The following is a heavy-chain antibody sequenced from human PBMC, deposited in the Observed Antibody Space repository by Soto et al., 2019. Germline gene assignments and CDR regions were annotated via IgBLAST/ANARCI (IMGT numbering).Heavy chain of an antibody. CDR3: AKGWGDY. D-gene: IGHD7-27*01. V-gene: IGHV3-23*01. J-gene: IGHJ4*02. CDR2: ISSSGGST. Sequence: EVPLLESGGGLVQPGGSLRLSCAASGFTFSSYTMSGVRQGPGKGLEWVSGISSSGGSTVYADSVKGRFTISRDNFENTLYLQMNSLRAEDTAVYYCAKGWGDYWGQGTPVTVSP. CDR1: GFTFSSYT.